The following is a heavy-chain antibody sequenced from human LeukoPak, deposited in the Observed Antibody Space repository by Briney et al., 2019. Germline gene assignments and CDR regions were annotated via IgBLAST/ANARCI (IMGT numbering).Heavy chain of an antibody. J-gene: IGHJ4*02. CDR1: GFTFSSNG. Sequence: GGSRRLSCAASGFTFSSNGMHWVRQAPGKGLEWVALISYDGSNENFADSVKGRFSISRDNSKNTVFLQMNSLRPEDTAVYFCAKGAVDTTMVAECHFDYWGLGTLVTVSS. V-gene: IGHV3-30*18. CDR2: ISYDGSNE. D-gene: IGHD5-18*01. CDR3: AKGAVDTTMVAECHFDY.